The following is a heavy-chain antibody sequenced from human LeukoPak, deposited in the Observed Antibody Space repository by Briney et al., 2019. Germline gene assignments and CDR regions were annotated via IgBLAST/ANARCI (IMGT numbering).Heavy chain of an antibody. V-gene: IGHV1-2*02. CDR2: INPNSGGT. D-gene: IGHD5-12*01. CDR1: GYTFTGYY. J-gene: IGHJ4*02. CDR3: ARGARVRGLYSGYDYYFDY. Sequence: ASVKVSCKASGYTFTGYYMHWVRQAPGQGLEWMGWINPNSGGTNYAQKFQGRVTMTRDTSISTAYMELSSLRSEDTAVYYCARGARVRGLYSGYDYYFDYWGQGTLVTVSS.